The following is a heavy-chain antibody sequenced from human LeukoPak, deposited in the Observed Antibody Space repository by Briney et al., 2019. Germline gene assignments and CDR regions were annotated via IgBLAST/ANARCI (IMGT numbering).Heavy chain of an antibody. CDR1: GGTIRGYY. V-gene: IGHV4-59*01. CDR3: ARDSRLGPRAGDFDI. J-gene: IGHJ3*02. D-gene: IGHD1-26*01. CDR2: VYENGSP. Sequence: SETLSLTCSVFGGTIRGYYWSWIRQPPGKGLEWIGYVYENGSPNYNPSLRSRVTISADLSKNQLSLRVASVSATDTAVYYCARDSRLGPRAGDFDIWGRGSMVTGSS.